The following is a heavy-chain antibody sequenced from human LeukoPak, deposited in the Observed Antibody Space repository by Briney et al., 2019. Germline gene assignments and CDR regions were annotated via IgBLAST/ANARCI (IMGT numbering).Heavy chain of an antibody. Sequence: GGSLRLSCAASGFPFSNYRMHWVRQAPGKGLVWVSHINTDGSTTTYADSVKGRFTISRDNAKNSLYLQMNSLRADDTAVYKCARDLGSYRHFFDYWGQGTLVTVSS. D-gene: IGHD3-10*01. CDR2: INTDGSTT. CDR3: ARDLGSYRHFFDY. V-gene: IGHV3-74*01. J-gene: IGHJ4*02. CDR1: GFPFSNYR.